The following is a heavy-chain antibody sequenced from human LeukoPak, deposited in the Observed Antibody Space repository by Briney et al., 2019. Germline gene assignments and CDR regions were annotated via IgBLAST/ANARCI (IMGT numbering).Heavy chain of an antibody. D-gene: IGHD2-2*01. CDR2: IIPIFGTA. J-gene: IGHJ6*03. CDR3: ARGAVVPAAKGDYYYYMDV. V-gene: IGHV1-69*01. CDR1: GGTFSSYA. Sequence: EASVKVSCKASGGTFSSYAISWVRQAPGQGLEWLGGIIPIFGTANYAQKFQGRVTITADESTSTAYMELSSLRSEDTAVYYCARGAVVPAAKGDYYYYMDVWGKGTTVTVSS.